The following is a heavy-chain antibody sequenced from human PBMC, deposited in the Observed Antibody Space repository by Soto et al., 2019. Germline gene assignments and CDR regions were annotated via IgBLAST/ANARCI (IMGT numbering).Heavy chain of an antibody. Sequence: GASVKVSCKASGYAFASHDINWVRQASGQGPEWMGSMNPNSGGTAYAQKFQGRVTLTRNTSIRTAYMEVSSLRSEDTAVYYCARDQGGYSSGWYFPWGQGTLVTVSS. CDR3: ARDQGGYSSGWYFP. J-gene: IGHJ5*02. CDR2: MNPNSGGT. V-gene: IGHV1-8*01. D-gene: IGHD6-19*01. CDR1: GYAFASHD.